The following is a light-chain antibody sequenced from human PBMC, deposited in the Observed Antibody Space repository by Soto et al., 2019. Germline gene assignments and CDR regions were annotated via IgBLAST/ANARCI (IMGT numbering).Light chain of an antibody. CDR3: QQYGRAPWT. Sequence: EIVLPQSPGTLSLSPGERATLSCRASQSVSSSYLAWYQQNPGQAPRLLIYGASSRATGIPDRFSGSGSGTDFTLSISRLEPEDFAVYYCQQYGRAPWTFGQGPRWIS. CDR1: QSVSSSY. V-gene: IGKV3-20*01. CDR2: GAS. J-gene: IGKJ1*01.